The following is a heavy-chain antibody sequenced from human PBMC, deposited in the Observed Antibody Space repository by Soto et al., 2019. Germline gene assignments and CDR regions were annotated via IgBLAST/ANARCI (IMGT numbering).Heavy chain of an antibody. CDR1: GGSISSSSYY. Sequence: PSETLSLTCTVSGGSISSSSYYWGWIRQPPGKGLEWIGSIYYSGSTYYNPSLKSRVTISVDTSKNQFSLKLSSVTAADTAFYYCSRRAPEGFDPWGQGTQVTVSS. V-gene: IGHV4-39*01. J-gene: IGHJ5*02. CDR2: IYYSGST. CDR3: SRRAPEGFDP.